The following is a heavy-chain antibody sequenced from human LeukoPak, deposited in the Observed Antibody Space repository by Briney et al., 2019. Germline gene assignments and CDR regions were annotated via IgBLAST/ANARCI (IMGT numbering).Heavy chain of an antibody. D-gene: IGHD6-13*01. V-gene: IGHV3-30*03. CDR2: ISHDGSNK. J-gene: IGHJ3*02. CDR3: AWFPPLAAAAHDAFDI. Sequence: PGGSLRLSCAASGFPFSSYGMHWVRQAPGKGPEWVAVISHDGSNKYYEDSVKGRFTISRDNSKNTLYLQMNSLRAEDTAVYYCAWFPPLAAAAHDAFDIWGQGTMVTVSS. CDR1: GFPFSSYG.